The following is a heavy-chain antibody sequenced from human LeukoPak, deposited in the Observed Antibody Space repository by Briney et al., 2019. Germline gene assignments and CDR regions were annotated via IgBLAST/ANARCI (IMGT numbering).Heavy chain of an antibody. D-gene: IGHD3-22*01. J-gene: IGHJ4*02. CDR3: ARDSDYYDTSGYCLDY. V-gene: IGHV4-39*07. Sequence: SETLSLTCTVSGASVSGSAYYWGWIRQPPGKGLEWIGNIYYSGSTYYNPSLKSRVTISADTSKNEFSLKLSSVTAADTAVYYCARDSDYYDTSGYCLDYWGQGTLVTVSS. CDR1: GASVSGSAYY. CDR2: IYYSGST.